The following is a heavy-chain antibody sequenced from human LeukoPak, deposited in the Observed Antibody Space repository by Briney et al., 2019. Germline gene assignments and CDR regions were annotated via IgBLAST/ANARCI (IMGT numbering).Heavy chain of an antibody. CDR3: ARGGDFDY. D-gene: IGHD3-16*01. V-gene: IGHV4-59*11. CDR2: IYYSGST. J-gene: IGHJ4*02. CDR1: GVSISSHY. Sequence: SETLSLTCTVSGVSISSHYWSWIRQPPGKGLEWIGYIYYSGSTNYNPSLKSRVTISVDTSKNQFSLKLSSVTAADTAVYYCARGGDFDYWGQGTLVTVSS.